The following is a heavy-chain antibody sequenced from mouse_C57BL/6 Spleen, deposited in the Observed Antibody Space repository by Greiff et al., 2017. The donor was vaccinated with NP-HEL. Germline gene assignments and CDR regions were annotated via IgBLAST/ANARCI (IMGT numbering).Heavy chain of an antibody. V-gene: IGHV5-4*01. CDR1: GFTFSSYA. CDR3: ARDRGYGSSLFDY. J-gene: IGHJ2*01. CDR2: ISDGGSYT. D-gene: IGHD1-1*01. Sequence: EVQVVESGGGLVKPGGSLKLSCAASGFTFSSYAMSWVRQTPEKRLEWVATISDGGSYTYYPDNVKGRFTISRDNAKNNLYLQMSHLKSEDTAMYYCARDRGYGSSLFDYWGQGTTLTVSS.